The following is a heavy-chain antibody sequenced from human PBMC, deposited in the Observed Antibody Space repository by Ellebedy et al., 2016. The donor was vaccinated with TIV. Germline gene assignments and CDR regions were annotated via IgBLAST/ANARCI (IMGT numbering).Heavy chain of an antibody. V-gene: IGHV3-72*01. CDR1: GFTFSNYN. CDR3: ARGNWYCDL. J-gene: IGHJ2*01. Sequence: GESLKISCVASGFTFSNYNMNWVRQAPGKGLEWVGFIRSKAYGGTTEYAASVRGRFSISRDDSKNSVYLHMNSLKTEDTAVYYCARGNWYCDLWGRGTLVTVSA. CDR2: IRSKAYGGTT.